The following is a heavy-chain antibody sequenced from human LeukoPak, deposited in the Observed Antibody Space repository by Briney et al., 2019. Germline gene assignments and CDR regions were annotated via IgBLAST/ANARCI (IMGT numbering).Heavy chain of an antibody. Sequence: PSETLSLTCAVYGGSFSGYYWSWIRQPPGKGLEWIGEINHSGSTNYNPSLKGRVTISVDTSKNQFSLKLSSVTAADTAVYYCARGRRILTGYYTRYYFDYWGQGTLVTVSS. D-gene: IGHD3-9*01. CDR3: ARGRRILTGYYTRYYFDY. CDR1: GGSFSGYY. V-gene: IGHV4-34*01. CDR2: INHSGST. J-gene: IGHJ4*02.